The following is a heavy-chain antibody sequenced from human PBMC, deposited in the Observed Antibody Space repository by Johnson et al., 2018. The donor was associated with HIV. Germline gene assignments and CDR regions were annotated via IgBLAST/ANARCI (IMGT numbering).Heavy chain of an antibody. J-gene: IGHJ3*02. V-gene: IGHV3-30*03. CDR3: AGRDLLRAFDI. CDR2: ISYDGDNK. D-gene: IGHD2-15*01. CDR1: GFPFSNYG. Sequence: QVQLVESGGGVVQPGRSLRLSCAASGFPFSNYGIHWVRQAPGKGLEWVAIISYDGDNKFYADSVKGRFTISRDNSRNTLYLQMNSLRAEDTAVYYCAGRDLLRAFDIWGQGTMVTVSS.